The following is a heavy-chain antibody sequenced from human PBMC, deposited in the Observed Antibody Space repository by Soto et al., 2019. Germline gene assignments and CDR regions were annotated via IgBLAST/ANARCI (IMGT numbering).Heavy chain of an antibody. Sequence: EVQLLESGGGLVQPGGSLRLSCAASGFTFSSYAMSWVRQAPGKGLEWVSAISGSGGSTYYADSVKGRFTISRDNSKNTMYLQMNSLRAEDTAVYYCAKDFKGTGTTLWFDPWGQGTLVTVSS. V-gene: IGHV3-23*01. J-gene: IGHJ5*02. CDR2: ISGSGGST. CDR1: GFTFSSYA. CDR3: AKDFKGTGTTLWFDP. D-gene: IGHD1-7*01.